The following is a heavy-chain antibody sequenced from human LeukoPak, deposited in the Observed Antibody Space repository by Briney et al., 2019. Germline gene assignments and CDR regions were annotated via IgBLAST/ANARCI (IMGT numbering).Heavy chain of an antibody. CDR1: GYTFTGYY. CDR2: INPNSGGT. Sequence: ASVKVSCKASGYTFTGYYMHWVRQAPGQGLEWMGWINPNSGGTNYAQKFQGRVTMTRDTSISTAYMELSSLRSEDTAVYYCARGRWVTTVVTYGMDVWGQGTTVTVSS. V-gene: IGHV1-2*02. J-gene: IGHJ6*02. CDR3: ARGRWVTTVVTYGMDV. D-gene: IGHD4-23*01.